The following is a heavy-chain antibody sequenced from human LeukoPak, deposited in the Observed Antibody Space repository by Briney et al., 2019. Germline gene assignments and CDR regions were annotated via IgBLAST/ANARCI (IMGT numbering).Heavy chain of an antibody. CDR2: INHSGST. J-gene: IGHJ4*02. Sequence: SEALSLTCAVYGGSFSGYYWSWIRQPPGKGLEWIGEINHSGSTNYNPSLKSRVTISVDTSKDQFSLKLSSVTATDTAVYYCARLVLAYCGGGCRDYWGQGTLVTVSS. V-gene: IGHV4-34*01. D-gene: IGHD2-21*02. CDR3: ARLVLAYCGGGCRDY. CDR1: GGSFSGYY.